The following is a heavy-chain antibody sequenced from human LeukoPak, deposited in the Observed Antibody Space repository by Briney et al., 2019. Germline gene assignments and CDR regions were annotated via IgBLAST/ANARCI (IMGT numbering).Heavy chain of an antibody. V-gene: IGHV3-30*03. Sequence: PGGSLRLSCAVSGFSFSNAWMNWVRQAHGKGLEWVAVISHDGNIKYHADSMKDRFTISRDNSRNTLYLQMNNLRPEDTAVYSCARAKYYDSRGYSVREAYDIWGQGTMVTVSS. CDR1: GFSFSNAW. CDR2: ISHDGNIK. CDR3: ARAKYYDSRGYSVREAYDI. J-gene: IGHJ3*02. D-gene: IGHD3-22*01.